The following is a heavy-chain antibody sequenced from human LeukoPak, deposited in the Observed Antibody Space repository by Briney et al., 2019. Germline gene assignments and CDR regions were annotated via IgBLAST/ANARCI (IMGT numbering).Heavy chain of an antibody. V-gene: IGHV3-30*18. Sequence: PGGSLRLSCAASGFTFSSYGMHWVRQAPGKGLEWVAVISYDGSNKYYADSVKGRFTISRDNSKNTLYLQMNSLRAEDTAVYYCAKDAKWEPQYYFDYWGQGTLVTVSS. CDR1: GFTFSSYG. J-gene: IGHJ4*02. D-gene: IGHD1-26*01. CDR2: ISYDGSNK. CDR3: AKDAKWEPQYYFDY.